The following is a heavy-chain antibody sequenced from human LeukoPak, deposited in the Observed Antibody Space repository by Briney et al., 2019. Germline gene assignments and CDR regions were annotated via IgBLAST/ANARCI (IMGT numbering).Heavy chain of an antibody. CDR2: FDPEDGET. J-gene: IGHJ4*02. CDR3: ATATPSPVAGRRGPFDY. CDR1: GYTLTELS. Sequence: ASVKVSCKVSGYTLTELSMHWVRQAPGKGLEWMGGFDPEDGETIYAQKFQGRVTMTEDTSTDTAYMELSSLRSEDTAVYYCATATPSPVAGRRGPFDYWGQGTLVTVSS. D-gene: IGHD6-19*01. V-gene: IGHV1-24*01.